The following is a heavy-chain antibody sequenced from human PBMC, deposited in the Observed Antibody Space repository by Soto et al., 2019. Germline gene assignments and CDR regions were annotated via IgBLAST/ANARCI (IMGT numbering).Heavy chain of an antibody. D-gene: IGHD5-12*01. CDR3: ARAHGGRNGYNRFDY. CDR1: GYIFSDYW. J-gene: IGHJ4*02. Sequence: PGESLKISCKVSGYIFSDYWIGWLRQMPEKGLEWMGIVYPSDSDTRYSPSFQGQVTISADKSITTAYLQWDSLKASDTAIYYCARAHGGRNGYNRFDYWGQGTLDTVSS. V-gene: IGHV5-51*01. CDR2: VYPSDSDT.